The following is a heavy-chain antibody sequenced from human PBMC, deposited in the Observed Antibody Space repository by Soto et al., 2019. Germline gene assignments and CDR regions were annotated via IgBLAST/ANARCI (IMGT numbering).Heavy chain of an antibody. D-gene: IGHD3-22*01. J-gene: IGHJ5*02. CDR2: IIPIIGLI. CDR1: GGTFSTYT. Sequence: QVQLVQSGAEVKKPGSSVKVSCKASGGTFSTYTITWVRQAPGQGLEWMGRIIPIIGLINYAQKFQGRVTLSADKFPGTAYMELTRLRSDDTAVYYCAGDPDSHYNDSHASSYPWGQGTLVTVSS. CDR3: AGDPDSHYNDSHASSYP. V-gene: IGHV1-69*08.